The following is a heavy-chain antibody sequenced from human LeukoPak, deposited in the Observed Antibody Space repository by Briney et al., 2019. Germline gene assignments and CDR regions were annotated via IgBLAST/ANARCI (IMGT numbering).Heavy chain of an antibody. CDR3: AGSNWTYYFDF. CDR1: GGSITSGDYY. CDR2: IYASGST. D-gene: IGHD1-1*01. V-gene: IGHV4-30-4*08. Sequence: SQTLSLTCTVSGGSITSGDYYWNWIRQPPGKGLEWIGYIYASGSTYYNPSLKSRITISLDTSKSQFSLQLSSVTAADTAVYHCAGSNWTYYFDFWGQGTLVTVSS. J-gene: IGHJ4*02.